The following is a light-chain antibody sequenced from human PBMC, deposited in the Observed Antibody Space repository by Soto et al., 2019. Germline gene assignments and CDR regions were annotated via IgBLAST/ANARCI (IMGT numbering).Light chain of an antibody. CDR2: END. CDR1: SSNIGNYY. Sequence: QSVLTQPPSVSAAPGQKVTISCSGSSSNIGNYYVCWYQHLPGTAPKFLIYENDKRPSGIPDRFSGSKSGTSATLDITGLQAGDEADYYCAAWDGNLRAVVFGGGTKLTVL. CDR3: AAWDGNLRAVV. V-gene: IGLV1-51*02. J-gene: IGLJ2*01.